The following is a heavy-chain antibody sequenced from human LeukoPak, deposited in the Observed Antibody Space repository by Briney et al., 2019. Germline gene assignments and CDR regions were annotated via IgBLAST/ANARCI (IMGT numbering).Heavy chain of an antibody. CDR2: ISSSSSTI. CDR1: GFTFSSYR. Sequence: GGALRLSCAASGFTFSSYRMNWVRQAPGKGLEWVSYISSSSSTIYYADSVKGRFTISRDNAKNSLYLQMNSLRAEDTAVYYCARDTAGTIDYWGQGTLVTVSS. J-gene: IGHJ4*02. D-gene: IGHD6-19*01. V-gene: IGHV3-48*01. CDR3: ARDTAGTIDY.